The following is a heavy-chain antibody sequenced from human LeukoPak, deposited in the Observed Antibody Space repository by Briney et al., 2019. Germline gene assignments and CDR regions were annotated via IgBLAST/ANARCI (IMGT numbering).Heavy chain of an antibody. J-gene: IGHJ3*02. D-gene: IGHD6-13*01. CDR3: ARFIGSSWLAFDI. Sequence: SETLSLTCSVSGGSTSSYYWAWIRQPPGKGLEWIGHIHYSGSTNYNPSLKSRVTISADTSKNQFSLKLTSVTAADTAVYYCARFIGSSWLAFDIWGQGTMVTVSS. CDR2: IHYSGST. CDR1: GGSTSSYY. V-gene: IGHV4-59*01.